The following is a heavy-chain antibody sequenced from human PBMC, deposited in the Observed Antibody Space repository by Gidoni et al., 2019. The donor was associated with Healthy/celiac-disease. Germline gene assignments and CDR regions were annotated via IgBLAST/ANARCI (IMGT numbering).Heavy chain of an antibody. D-gene: IGHD6-19*01. CDR3: ATIAVAGNWFDP. V-gene: IGHV4-39*01. Sequence: QLQLQESGPGLVKPSETLSLTCTVSGGSISSSSYYWGWIRQPPGKGLEWIGSIYYSGSTYYNPSLKSRVTISVDTSNNQFSLKLSSVTAADTAVYYCATIAVAGNWFDPWGQGTLVTVSS. CDR1: GGSISSSSYY. J-gene: IGHJ5*02. CDR2: IYYSGST.